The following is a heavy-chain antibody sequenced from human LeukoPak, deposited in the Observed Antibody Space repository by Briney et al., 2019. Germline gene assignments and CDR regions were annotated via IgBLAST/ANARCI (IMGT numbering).Heavy chain of an antibody. Sequence: PGESLRLSCAASGFTFSSYSMNWVRQAPGKGLEWVSSISSSSSYIYYADSVKGRFTISRDNAKNSLYLQMNSLRAEDTAVYYCARVIRERGYSYGGFDYWGQGTLVTVSS. CDR2: ISSSSSYI. CDR1: GFTFSSYS. V-gene: IGHV3-21*01. J-gene: IGHJ4*02. D-gene: IGHD5-18*01. CDR3: ARVIRERGYSYGGFDY.